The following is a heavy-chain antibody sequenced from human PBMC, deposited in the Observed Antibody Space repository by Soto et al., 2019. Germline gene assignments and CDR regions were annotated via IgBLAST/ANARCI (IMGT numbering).Heavy chain of an antibody. V-gene: IGHV1-3*01. Sequence: ASVKVSCKASGYTFTSYAMHWARQAPGQRLEWMGWINAGNGNTKYSQKFQGRVTITRDTSASTAYMELSSLRSEDTAVYYCARDKMAYDSSGYAYYWGQGTLDPVSS. J-gene: IGHJ4*02. CDR1: GYTFTSYA. CDR2: INAGNGNT. D-gene: IGHD3-22*01. CDR3: ARDKMAYDSSGYAYY.